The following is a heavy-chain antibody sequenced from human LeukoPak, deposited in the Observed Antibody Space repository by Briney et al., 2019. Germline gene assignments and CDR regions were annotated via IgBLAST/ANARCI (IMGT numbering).Heavy chain of an antibody. Sequence: GGSLRLSCVASGYIFSKYSVNWVRQAPGKGLEWVSSISGSSTHIHYADSVKGRFTISRDNAKNLLFLQMNSLRIEDTAVYYCARAPPGYEILTGSYFDFWGQGTPVTVSS. CDR3: ARAPPGYEILTGSYFDF. CDR1: GYIFSKYS. V-gene: IGHV3-21*01. J-gene: IGHJ4*02. D-gene: IGHD3-9*01. CDR2: ISGSSTHI.